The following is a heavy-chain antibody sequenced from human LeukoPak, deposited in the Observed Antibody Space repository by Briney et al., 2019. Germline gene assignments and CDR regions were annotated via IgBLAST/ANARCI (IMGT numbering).Heavy chain of an antibody. CDR2: INPNSGGT. CDR1: GYTFTGYY. V-gene: IGHV1-2*02. Sequence: SVKVSCKASGYTFTGYYMHWVRQAPGQGLEWMGWINPNSGGTNYAQKFQGRVTMTRDTSISTAYMELSRLRSDDTAVYYCARGPYYYDSSGQNEYFQHWGQGTLVTVSS. D-gene: IGHD3-22*01. CDR3: ARGPYYYDSSGQNEYFQH. J-gene: IGHJ1*01.